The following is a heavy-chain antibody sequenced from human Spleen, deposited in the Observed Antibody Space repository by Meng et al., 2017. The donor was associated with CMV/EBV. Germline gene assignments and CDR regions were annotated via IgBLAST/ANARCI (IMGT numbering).Heavy chain of an antibody. CDR3: ARAEPSVTGGDY. CDR2: INHSGST. J-gene: IGHJ4*02. CDR1: GGSFSGYY. Sequence: SETLSLTCAVYGGSFSGYYWSWIRQPPGKGLEWIGEINHSGSTNYNPSLKSRVTISVDTSKNQLSLKLNSVTAADTAVYYCARAEPSVTGGDYWGQGTLVTVSS. D-gene: IGHD6-19*01. V-gene: IGHV4-34*01.